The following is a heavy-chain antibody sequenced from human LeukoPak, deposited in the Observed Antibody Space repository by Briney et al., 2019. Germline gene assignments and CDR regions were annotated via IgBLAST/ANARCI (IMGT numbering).Heavy chain of an antibody. V-gene: IGHV3-9*01. CDR3: GKDRQWSSSWYACDI. CDR2: ISWKGGST. CDR1: GFNFGDYA. Sequence: GGSLRLSCAASGFNFGDYAIRWVRQAPGKGLEWVSGISWKGGSTGYADSVKGRFTISRDNAKNSLYLQMNSLRAEDTALYYCGKDRQWSSSWYACDIWPQSTMDSVSS. J-gene: IGHJ3*02. D-gene: IGHD6-13*01.